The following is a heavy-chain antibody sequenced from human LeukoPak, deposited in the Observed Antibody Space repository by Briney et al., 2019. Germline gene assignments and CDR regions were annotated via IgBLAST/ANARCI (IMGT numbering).Heavy chain of an antibody. V-gene: IGHV3-15*01. CDR2: IKSKTDGGTT. Sequence: KPGGSPRLSCAGFGFTFSHAWMSWFRRGPGKGRDWVGRIKSKTDGGTTDYAAPVKGRFTISRDDSENTLYLQMNSLKTEDTAVYYCTVDTNTDSQYYWGQGTLVTVSS. D-gene: IGHD2-8*01. CDR1: GFTFSHAW. CDR3: TVDTNTDSQYY. J-gene: IGHJ4*02.